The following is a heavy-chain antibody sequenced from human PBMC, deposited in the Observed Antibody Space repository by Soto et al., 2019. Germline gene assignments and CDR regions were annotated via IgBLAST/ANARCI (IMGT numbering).Heavy chain of an antibody. CDR1: GFTFSDHY. Sequence: GGSLRLSCAASGFTFSDHYMDWVRQAPGKGLEWVGRTRNKANSYTTEYAASVKGRFTISRDDSKNSLYLQMNSLKTEDTAVYYCVREEAYCSGGSCWGLLCDYWGQGTLVTVSS. V-gene: IGHV3-72*01. J-gene: IGHJ4*02. CDR3: VREEAYCSGGSCWGLLCDY. CDR2: TRNKANSYTT. D-gene: IGHD2-15*01.